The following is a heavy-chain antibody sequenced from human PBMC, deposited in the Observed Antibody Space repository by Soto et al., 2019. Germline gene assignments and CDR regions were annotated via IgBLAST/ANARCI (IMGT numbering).Heavy chain of an antibody. D-gene: IGHD3-10*01. J-gene: IGHJ6*02. CDR1: GGSISSYY. CDR3: ASSARPITMVRGVGMDV. CDR2: IYYSGST. V-gene: IGHV4-59*01. Sequence: SETLSLTSTVSGGSISSYYWSWIRQPPGKGLEWIGYIYYSGSTNYNPSLKSRVTISVDTSKNQFSLKLSSVTAADTAVYYCASSARPITMVRGVGMDVWGQGTTVTVSS.